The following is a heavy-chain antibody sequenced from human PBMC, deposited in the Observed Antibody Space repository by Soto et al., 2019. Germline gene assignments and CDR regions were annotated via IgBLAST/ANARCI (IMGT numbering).Heavy chain of an antibody. CDR1: GGSFDNYG. CDR2: IIPVPGTA. V-gene: IGHV1-69*11. D-gene: IGHD3-10*02. CDR3: ARDVQGERTGMDV. J-gene: IGHJ6*01. Sequence: QVQLVQSGAELKKPGSSVKVSCKASGGSFDNYGTNWVRQAPGQGLEWMGRIIPVPGTAEYAERFKGRVTITADESTSASYMALRSLTSEDTAVYFCARDVQGERTGMDVWSQGTTVTVSS.